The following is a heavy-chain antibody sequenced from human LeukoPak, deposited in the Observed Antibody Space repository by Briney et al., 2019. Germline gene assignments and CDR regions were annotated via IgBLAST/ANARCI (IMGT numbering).Heavy chain of an antibody. CDR3: ARDSVVTAILGAFDI. CDR1: GFTFSSYA. D-gene: IGHD2-21*02. CDR2: ISYDGSNK. J-gene: IGHJ3*02. Sequence: GGSLRLSCAASGFTFSSYAMYWVRQAPGKGLEWVAAISYDGSNKYYADSVKGRFTIPRDNSKNTLYLQMNSLRAEDTAVYYCARDSVVTAILGAFDIWGQGTMVTVSS. V-gene: IGHV3-30*01.